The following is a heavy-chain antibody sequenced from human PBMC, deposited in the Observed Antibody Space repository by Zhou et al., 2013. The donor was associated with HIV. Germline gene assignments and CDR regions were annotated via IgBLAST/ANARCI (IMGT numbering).Heavy chain of an antibody. CDR2: VNPKSGAR. Sequence: LKQSGPEIQRPGASLDVSCEASGYTFTSHFIHWVRQVPGKGLQWMARVNPKSGARNYAPVFQDRISVTRDTSANKVYLKLRSLTREDTALYFCARDGGGDGQIDWLWAQTQKMGLCYVLGRTEPEPVTVSSTRLPTDRTYG. V-gene: IGHV1-46*01. CDR3: ARDGGGDGQIDWLWAQTQKMGLCYVLGRTEPEPVTVSSTRLPTDRTYG. J-gene: IGHJ6*01. CDR1: GYTFTSHF. D-gene: IGHD3-9*01.